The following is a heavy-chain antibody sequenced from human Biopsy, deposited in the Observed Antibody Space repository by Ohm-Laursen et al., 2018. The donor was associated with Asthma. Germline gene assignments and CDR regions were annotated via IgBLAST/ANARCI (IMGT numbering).Heavy chain of an antibody. CDR3: ANTIGGVAADY. CDR1: GGSISSSRYY. D-gene: IGHD3-16*01. V-gene: IGHV4-39*01. J-gene: IGHJ4*02. CDR2: IYYSGNT. Sequence: GTLSLTCTVSGGSISSSRYYWGWIRQTPGKGLEWIGRIYYSGNTYYNPSLKSRVTISVDTSKNQFSLKLSSVTATDTAVYYCANTIGGVAADYWGQGTLVTVSS.